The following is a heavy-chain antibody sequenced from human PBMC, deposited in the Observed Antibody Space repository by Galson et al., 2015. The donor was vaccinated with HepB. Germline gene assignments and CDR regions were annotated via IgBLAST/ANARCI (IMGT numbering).Heavy chain of an antibody. V-gene: IGHV1-24*01. Sequence: VKVSCKVSGYTLTELSMHWVRQAPEQGLEWMGGFDREDGEPIYAQKFQGRVTMTEDTSTDTAYIELSSLRSEDTAVYHCATADESMARGPTSGFDYWGQGTLVTVSS. CDR1: GYTLTELS. CDR3: ATADESMARGPTSGFDY. CDR2: FDREDGEP. D-gene: IGHD3-10*01. J-gene: IGHJ4*02.